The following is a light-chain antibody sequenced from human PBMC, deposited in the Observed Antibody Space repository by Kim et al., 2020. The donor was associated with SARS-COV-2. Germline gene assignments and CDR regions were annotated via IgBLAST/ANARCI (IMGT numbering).Light chain of an antibody. V-gene: IGLV2-11*01. Sequence: GQSVTISCAGTSSDVGNYNYVSWSQQHPDKAPNLMIYDVSKRPSGFPARSSASKSGNTALLTISGLQAEDEADYYCCSYAGSYSWVFGGGTQLTVL. J-gene: IGLJ3*02. CDR1: SSDVGNYNY. CDR2: DVS. CDR3: CSYAGSYSWV.